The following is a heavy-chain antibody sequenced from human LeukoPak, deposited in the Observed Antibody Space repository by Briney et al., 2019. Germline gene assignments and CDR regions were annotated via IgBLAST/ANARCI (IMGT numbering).Heavy chain of an antibody. CDR1: GFTVSNSF. J-gene: IGHJ4*02. CDR2: IYSGGSA. V-gene: IGHV3-53*01. Sequence: PGGSLRLSCAASGFTVSNSFMSWVRQAPGKGLEWVSIIYSGGSAYYADSVKGRFTISRDNSKNTLYLQMNSLRAEDTAVYYCTRVYGSRSYYSHCWGQGTLVTVSS. D-gene: IGHD3-10*01. CDR3: TRVYGSRSYYSHC.